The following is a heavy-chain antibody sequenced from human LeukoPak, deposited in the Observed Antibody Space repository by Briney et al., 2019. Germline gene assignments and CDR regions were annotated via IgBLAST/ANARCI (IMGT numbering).Heavy chain of an antibody. V-gene: IGHV4-34*01. Sequence: PSETLSLTCAVYGGSFSGYYWSWIRQPPGKGLEWIGEINHSGSTNYDPSLKSRLTISVDTSKNHFSLKLSSVTAADTAVYYCARGSKQWLVRSYWFDPWGQGTLVTVSS. J-gene: IGHJ5*02. CDR2: INHSGST. D-gene: IGHD6-19*01. CDR1: GGSFSGYY. CDR3: ARGSKQWLVRSYWFDP.